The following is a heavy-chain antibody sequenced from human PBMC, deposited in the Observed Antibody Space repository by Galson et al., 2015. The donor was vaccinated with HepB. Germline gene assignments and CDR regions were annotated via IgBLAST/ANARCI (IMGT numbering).Heavy chain of an antibody. CDR1: GFTFSSYW. CDR2: IKQDGSEK. V-gene: IGHV3-7*03. J-gene: IGHJ6*02. CDR3: ARDPTVTDAPYYYYYYGMDV. D-gene: IGHD4-17*01. Sequence: SLRLSCAASGFTFSSYWMSWVRQAPGKGLEWVANIKQDGSEKYYVDSVKGRFTISRDNAKNSLYLQMNSLRAEDTAVYYCARDPTVTDAPYYYYYYGMDVWGQGTTVTVSS.